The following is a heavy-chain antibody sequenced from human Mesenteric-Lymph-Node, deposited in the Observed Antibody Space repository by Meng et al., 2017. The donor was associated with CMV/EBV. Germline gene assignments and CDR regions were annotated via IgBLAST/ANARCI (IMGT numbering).Heavy chain of an antibody. D-gene: IGHD2-21*02. J-gene: IGHJ4*02. CDR3: ARDYRRGDGSG. CDR1: GFTFDDFG. Sequence: GESLKISCAASGFTFDDFGMSWVRQAPGKGLEWVSRINPNGGSTGYVDSVKGRFTISRDNAKNSMYLQMNSLRAEDTAVYYCARDYRRGDGSGWGQGTLVTVSS. CDR2: INPNGGST. V-gene: IGHV3-20*04.